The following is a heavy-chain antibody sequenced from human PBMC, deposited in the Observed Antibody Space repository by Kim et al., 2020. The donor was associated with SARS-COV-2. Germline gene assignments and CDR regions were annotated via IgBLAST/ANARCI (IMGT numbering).Heavy chain of an antibody. D-gene: IGHD6-13*01. CDR3: AKDAPYSSTWYDAFDI. Sequence: GGSLRLSCAASGFTFHNYAMHWVRQAPGKGLEWVSVISGDGGGTHYADSVKGRFTISRDNSKNSLYLQMKSLRIEDTGLYYCAKDAPYSSTWYDAFDIWGQRTMVPVSS. CDR1: GFTFHNYA. CDR2: ISGDGGGT. V-gene: IGHV3-43*02. J-gene: IGHJ3*02.